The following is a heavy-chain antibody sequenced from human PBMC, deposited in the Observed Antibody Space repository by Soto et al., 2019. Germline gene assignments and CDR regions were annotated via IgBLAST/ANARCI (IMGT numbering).Heavy chain of an antibody. CDR2: IFSNDEK. D-gene: IGHD2-2*01. J-gene: IGHJ1*01. Sequence: QVTLKESGPVLVKPTETLTLTCTVSGFSLSNARMGVSWIRQPPGKALEWLAHIFSNDEKSYSTSLKSRLTISKDTSKSQVVLTMTNMDPVDTATYYCAHGKYCSSTRCYEAEYCQHWGQGTLVTVSS. CDR3: AHGKYCSSTRCYEAEYCQH. V-gene: IGHV2-26*01. CDR1: GFSLSNARMG.